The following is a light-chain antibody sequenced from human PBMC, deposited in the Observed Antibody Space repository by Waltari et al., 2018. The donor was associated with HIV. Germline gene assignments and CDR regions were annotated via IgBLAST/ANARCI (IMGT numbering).Light chain of an antibody. V-gene: IGLV1-44*01. J-gene: IGLJ1*01. Sequence: QSVLAQPRSASGTPAQRVPIVRSGSSSTLGRNPVSWYQQLPGTAPKLLIYRNNERPSGVPDRLSGSTSGTSASLVISGLQSEDEADYYCAAWDDSLKGGAFGTGTKVTVL. CDR3: AAWDDSLKGGA. CDR1: SSTLGRNP. CDR2: RNN.